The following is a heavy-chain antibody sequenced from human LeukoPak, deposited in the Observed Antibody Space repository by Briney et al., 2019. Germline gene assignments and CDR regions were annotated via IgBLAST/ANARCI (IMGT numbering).Heavy chain of an antibody. J-gene: IGHJ6*03. D-gene: IGHD2-2*01. CDR1: GGSFSGYY. CDR3: ARVRYCSSTSCYRGYYYYYYMDV. V-gene: IGHV4-34*01. Sequence: PSETLSLTCAVYGGSFSGYYWSWIRQPPGKGLGWIGEINHSGSTNYNPSLKSRVTISVDTSKNQFSLKLSSVTAADTAVYYCARVRYCSSTSCYRGYYYYYYMDVWGKGTTVTVSS. CDR2: INHSGST.